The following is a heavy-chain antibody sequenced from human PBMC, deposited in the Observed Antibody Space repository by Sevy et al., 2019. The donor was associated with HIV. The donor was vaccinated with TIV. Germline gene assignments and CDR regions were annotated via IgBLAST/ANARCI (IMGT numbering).Heavy chain of an antibody. CDR3: ARDKSATAVDY. CDR1: GFTFSSYW. J-gene: IGHJ4*02. CDR2: INSDGSKT. Sequence: GGSLRLSCAASGFTFSSYWMHWVRQAPGKGLVWVSHINSDGSKTGYADSVKGRFTISRDNAKNPLYLQMNSLRAEDTAVYYCARDKSATAVDYWGQGTLVTVSS. D-gene: IGHD6-25*01. V-gene: IGHV3-74*01.